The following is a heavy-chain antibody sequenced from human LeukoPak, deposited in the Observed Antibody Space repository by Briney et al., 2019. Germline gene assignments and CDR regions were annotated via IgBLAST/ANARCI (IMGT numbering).Heavy chain of an antibody. V-gene: IGHV4-34*01. Sequence: SETLSLTCAVYGGSFSGYYWSWIRQPPGKGLEWIGEINHSGSTNYNPSLKSRVTISVDTSKNQFSLKRSSVTAADTAVYYCARTSGYWGQGTLVTVSS. CDR3: ARTSGY. J-gene: IGHJ4*02. CDR2: INHSGST. CDR1: GGSFSGYY.